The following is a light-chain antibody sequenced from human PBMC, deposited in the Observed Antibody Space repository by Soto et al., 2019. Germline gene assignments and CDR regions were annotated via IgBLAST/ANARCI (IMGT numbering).Light chain of an antibody. Sequence: AMRLTQSPSSLSASTGDRVTITCRASQGISSYLAWYQQKPGKAPKLLIYAASTLQSGVPSRFSGSGSGTDFTLTISCLQSEDFATYYCQQYYSYPHGTFGQGTKV. J-gene: IGKJ1*01. CDR1: QGISSY. V-gene: IGKV1-8*01. CDR3: QQYYSYPHGT. CDR2: AAS.